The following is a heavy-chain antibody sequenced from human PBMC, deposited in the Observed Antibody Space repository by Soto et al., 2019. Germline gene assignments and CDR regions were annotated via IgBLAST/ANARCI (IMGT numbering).Heavy chain of an antibody. CDR3: AKSAYYSGWYFDF. CDR2: ISGGGDST. CDR1: GFTFSNYA. Sequence: EVQLLESGGGLVQPGGSLRLSCAASGFTFSNYAMSWVRQAPGKGLEWVSAISGGGDSTNYADSVKGRFTISRDNSKNPLYVQMNSLRADDTDVYYCAKSAYYSGWYFDFWGRGTLVTVSS. D-gene: IGHD3-22*01. V-gene: IGHV3-23*01. J-gene: IGHJ2*01.